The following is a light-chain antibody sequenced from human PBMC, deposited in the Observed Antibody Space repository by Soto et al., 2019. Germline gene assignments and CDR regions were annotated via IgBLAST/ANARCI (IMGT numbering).Light chain of an antibody. J-gene: IGKJ3*01. CDR2: GAS. CDR1: QNIDNY. CDR3: QPSSRSPLT. V-gene: IGKV1-39*01. Sequence: DIQMTQSPSYLSASVGGTVTITCRASQNIDNYLNWYQHEPGKAPKLLIYGASTLQSGVPSRFTGHGTWTDFTLTNASPQPGAYATYYFQPSSRSPLTFGPGTTVDVE.